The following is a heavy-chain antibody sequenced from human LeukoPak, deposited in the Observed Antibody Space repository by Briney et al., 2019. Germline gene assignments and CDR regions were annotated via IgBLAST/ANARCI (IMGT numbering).Heavy chain of an antibody. J-gene: IGHJ5*02. V-gene: IGHV4-59*01. Sequence: SETLSLTCAVYGGSFSSYYWSWIRQPPGKGLEWIGYIYYSGSTNYNPSLKSRVTISVDTSKNQFSLKLSSVTAADTAVYYCARGVYCSGGSCYDWFDPWGQGTLVTVSS. CDR1: GGSFSSYY. CDR2: IYYSGST. CDR3: ARGVYCSGGSCYDWFDP. D-gene: IGHD2-15*01.